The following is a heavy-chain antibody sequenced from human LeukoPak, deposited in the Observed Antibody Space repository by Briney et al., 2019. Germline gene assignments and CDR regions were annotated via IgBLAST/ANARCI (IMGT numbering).Heavy chain of an antibody. CDR3: ARGRSGYGADSGVASCDY. V-gene: IGHV4-38-2*02. CDR2: IYHTGAT. J-gene: IGHJ4*02. D-gene: IGHD4/OR15-4a*01. Sequence: SETLSLTCSVSGDFISNGYYWGWIRQPPGKGLEWIGSIYHTGATYYNPSLKSRVTMSVDTSKNQFSLRVISVTAADTAVYYYARGRSGYGADSGVASCDYWGQGTLVTVSS. CDR1: GDFISNGYY.